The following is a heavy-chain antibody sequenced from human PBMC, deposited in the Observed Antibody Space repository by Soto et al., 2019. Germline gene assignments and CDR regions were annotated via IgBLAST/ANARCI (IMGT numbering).Heavy chain of an antibody. CDR3: ASSRYSSAFDY. D-gene: IGHD6-25*01. V-gene: IGHV3-11*06. J-gene: IGHJ4*02. CDR2: ISSSSSYT. Sequence: PVGSLRLSCAASGFTFSDYYMSWIRQAPGKGLEWVSYISSSSSYTNYADSVKGRFTISRDNAKNSLYLQMNSLRAEDTAVYYCASSRYSSAFDYWGQGTLVTVSS. CDR1: GFTFSDYY.